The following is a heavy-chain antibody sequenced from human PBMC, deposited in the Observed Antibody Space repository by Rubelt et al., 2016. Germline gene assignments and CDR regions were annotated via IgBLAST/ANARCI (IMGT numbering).Heavy chain of an antibody. CDR2: INPSGGST. CDR1: GYTFTSYY. Sequence: QVQLVPSGAEVKKPGASVKVSCKASGYTFTSYYMHWVRQAPGQGLEWMGLINPSGGSTSYERRFSGKVAMTRYPAARTVYMELSSLRSEDTAVYDCARSPRYDFEDNGFDPWGQGTLVTVSS. V-gene: IGHV1-46*01. D-gene: IGHD3-3*01. CDR3: ARSPRYDFEDNGFDP. J-gene: IGHJ5*02.